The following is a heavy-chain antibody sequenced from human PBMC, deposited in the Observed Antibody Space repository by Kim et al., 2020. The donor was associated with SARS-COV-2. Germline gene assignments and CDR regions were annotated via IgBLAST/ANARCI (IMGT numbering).Heavy chain of an antibody. V-gene: IGHV3-21*01. CDR3: TLTGYYGDAFDI. Sequence: YYADSVKGRFTISRDNAKNSLYLQMNSLRAEDTAVYYCTLTGYYGDAFDIWGQGTMVTVSS. D-gene: IGHD3-9*01. J-gene: IGHJ3*02.